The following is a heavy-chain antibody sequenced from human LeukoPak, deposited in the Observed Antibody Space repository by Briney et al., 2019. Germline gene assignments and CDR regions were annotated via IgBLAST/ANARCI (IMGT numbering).Heavy chain of an antibody. CDR2: INPSGGST. J-gene: IGHJ3*02. D-gene: IGHD3-9*01. CDR3: ARDFTTYYDILTGSAGAFDI. V-gene: IGHV1-46*01. Sequence: GASVKVSCKASGYTFTSYYMHWVRQAPGQGLEWMGIINPSGGSTSYAQKFQGRVTMTRDTSTSTVYMELSSLRSEDTAVYYCARDFTTYYDILTGSAGAFDIWGQGTMVTVSS. CDR1: GYTFTSYY.